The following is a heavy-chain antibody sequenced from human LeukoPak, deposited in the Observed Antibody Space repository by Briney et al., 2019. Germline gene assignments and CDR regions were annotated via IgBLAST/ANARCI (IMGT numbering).Heavy chain of an antibody. V-gene: IGHV3-7*01. CDR3: ARDQGGYCSSTSCPNKYFQH. CDR2: IKQDGSEK. J-gene: IGHJ1*01. Sequence: GGSLRLSCAASGFTFSTYWMSWVRQAPGKGLEWVANIKQDGSEKYYVDSVKGRFTISRDNAKNSLYLQMNSLRAEDTAVYYCARDQGGYCSSTSCPNKYFQHWGQGTLVTVSS. D-gene: IGHD2-2*01. CDR1: GFTFSTYW.